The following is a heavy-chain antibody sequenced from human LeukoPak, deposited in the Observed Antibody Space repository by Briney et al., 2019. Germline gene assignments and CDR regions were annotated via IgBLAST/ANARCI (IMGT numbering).Heavy chain of an antibody. Sequence: PGGSLRLSCTVSGFTVSSNSTSWVRQAPGKGLEWVSFIYSDNTHYSDSVKGRFTISRDNSKNTLYLQMNSLRAEDTAVYYCARARSDRYSSSWFYYYYYMDVWGKGTTVTISS. CDR3: ARARSDRYSSSWFYYYYYMDV. CDR1: GFTVSSNS. D-gene: IGHD6-13*01. CDR2: IYSDNT. V-gene: IGHV3-53*01. J-gene: IGHJ6*03.